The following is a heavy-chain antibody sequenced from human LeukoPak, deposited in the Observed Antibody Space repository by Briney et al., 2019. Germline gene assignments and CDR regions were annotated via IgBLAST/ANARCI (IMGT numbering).Heavy chain of an antibody. J-gene: IGHJ4*02. D-gene: IGHD4-23*01. V-gene: IGHV4-59*01. CDR2: IYYSGST. Sequence: SETLSLTCTVSGGSISSYYWSWIRQPPGKGLEWIGYIYYSGSTNYNPSLKSRVTISVDTSKNQFSLKLSSVTAADTAVYYCARDPAPYGGIYYFDYWGQGNLVTVSS. CDR1: GGSISSYY. CDR3: ARDPAPYGGIYYFDY.